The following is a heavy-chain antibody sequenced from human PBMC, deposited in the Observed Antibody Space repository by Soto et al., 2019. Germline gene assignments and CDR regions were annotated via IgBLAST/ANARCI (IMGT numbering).Heavy chain of an antibody. CDR2: IYPRDSDT. Sequence: GESLKISCKGSQYIFSNYWIGWLRQMPGKDLEWLGLIYPRDSDTKYSSSFRGQVTISADKSINTAYLQWSSLEASDTAIYYCASLPYYNIYSCFDFWGQGTLVTVSS. D-gene: IGHD3-22*01. CDR1: QYIFSNYW. J-gene: IGHJ4*02. V-gene: IGHV5-51*01. CDR3: ASLPYYNIYSCFDF.